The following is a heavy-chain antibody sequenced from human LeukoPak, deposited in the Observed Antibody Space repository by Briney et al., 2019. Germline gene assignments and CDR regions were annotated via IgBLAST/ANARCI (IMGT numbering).Heavy chain of an antibody. V-gene: IGHV3-30*03. CDR3: AAVPEYDFDN. D-gene: IGHD2/OR15-2a*01. J-gene: IGHJ4*02. CDR1: GFTFSSYD. Sequence: GGSLRLSCAASGFTFSSYDMHWVRQAPGKGLQWVAVISYDGRNKYYADSVKVRFTISRDNSKNTLNLQMNSLKTEDTAVYYCAAVPEYDFDNWGQGTLVTVSS. CDR2: ISYDGRNK.